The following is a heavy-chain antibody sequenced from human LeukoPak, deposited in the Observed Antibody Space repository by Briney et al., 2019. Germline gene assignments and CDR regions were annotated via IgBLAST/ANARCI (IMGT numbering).Heavy chain of an antibody. Sequence: PGGSLRLSCAASGFTFSSYAMSWVRQAPGKGLEWVSAISGSGGSTYYADSVKGRFTISRDNSKNTLYLQMNSLRAEDTAVYYCAKYMGSSWYGEYFDYWGQGTLATVSS. J-gene: IGHJ4*02. V-gene: IGHV3-23*01. CDR2: ISGSGGST. CDR3: AKYMGSSWYGEYFDY. CDR1: GFTFSSYA. D-gene: IGHD6-13*01.